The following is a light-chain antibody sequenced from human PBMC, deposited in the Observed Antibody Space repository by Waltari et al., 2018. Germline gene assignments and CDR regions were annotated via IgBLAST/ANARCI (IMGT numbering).Light chain of an antibody. Sequence: QSVLTQPPSASGTPGQRVTISCSGRSSTLGSKTVHWYQQLPGTAPKLLIYSNNQRPSGVPDRFSGSKSGTSASLAISGLQSEDEADYYCAAWDDSLNGYVFGTGTKVTVL. J-gene: IGLJ1*01. CDR2: SNN. CDR1: SSTLGSKT. V-gene: IGLV1-44*01. CDR3: AAWDDSLNGYV.